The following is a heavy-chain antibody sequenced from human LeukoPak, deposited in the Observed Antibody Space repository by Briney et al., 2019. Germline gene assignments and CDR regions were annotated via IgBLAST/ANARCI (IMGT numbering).Heavy chain of an antibody. J-gene: IGHJ4*02. CDR2: MNPNSGNT. V-gene: IGHV1-8*03. CDR1: GYTFTSYD. D-gene: IGHD3-9*01. CDR3: ARDPRQLRYFDRTPPFDY. Sequence: ASVKVSCKASGYTFTSYDINWVRQATGQGLEWMGWMNPNSGNTGYAQKFQGRVTITRNTSISTAYMELSSPRSEDTAVYYCARDPRQLRYFDRTPPFDYWGQGTLVTVSS.